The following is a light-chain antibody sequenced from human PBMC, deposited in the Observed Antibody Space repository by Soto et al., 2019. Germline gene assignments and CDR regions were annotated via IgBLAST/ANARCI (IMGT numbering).Light chain of an antibody. CDR1: SSGVGGYIY. Sequence: QSVLTQPASVSGSPGQSITISCTGTSSGVGGYIYVSWYQQHPGKAPKLMIYDVTSRPSGVSYRFSGSKSGNTASLTISGLQAEDEADYYCSSYTTSSSYVFGTGTKATVL. V-gene: IGLV2-14*01. J-gene: IGLJ1*01. CDR2: DVT. CDR3: SSYTTSSSYV.